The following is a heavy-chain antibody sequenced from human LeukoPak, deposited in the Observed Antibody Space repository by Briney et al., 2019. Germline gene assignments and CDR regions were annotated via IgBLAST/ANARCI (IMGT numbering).Heavy chain of an antibody. CDR1: GFTFSTYS. V-gene: IGHV3-48*01. CDR3: SPIDY. CDR2: IGTSSSTI. Sequence: QAGGSLRLSCAASGFTFSTYSMNWVRQAPGKGLEWVSYIGTSSSTIYYADSVKGRFTISRDNAKSSLYLQMNSLRAEDTAVYYCSPIDYWGQGTLVTVSS. J-gene: IGHJ4*02.